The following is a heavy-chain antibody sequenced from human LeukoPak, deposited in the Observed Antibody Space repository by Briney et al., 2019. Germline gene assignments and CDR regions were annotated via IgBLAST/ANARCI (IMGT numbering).Heavy chain of an antibody. J-gene: IGHJ4*02. CDR1: GYSISSGYY. CDR2: IYHSGST. D-gene: IGHD6-19*01. Sequence: SETLSLACAVSGYSISSGYYWGWIRQPPGKGLEWIGSIYHSGSTYYNPSLKSRVTISVDTSKNQFSLKLSSVTAADTAVYYCATWVVSPFDYWGQGTLVTVSS. V-gene: IGHV4-38-2*01. CDR3: ATWVVSPFDY.